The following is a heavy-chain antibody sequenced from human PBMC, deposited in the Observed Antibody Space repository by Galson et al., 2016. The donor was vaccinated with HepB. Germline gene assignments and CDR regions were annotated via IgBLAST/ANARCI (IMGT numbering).Heavy chain of an antibody. CDR2: IHPSGAYT. D-gene: IGHD3-9*01. J-gene: IGHJ4*02. CDR1: DNTFSKDY. V-gene: IGHV1-46*01. Sequence: SVKVSCKASDNTFSKDYIHWVRQAPGQGLQWLGTIHPSGAYTTYAQRFGGRVTMTRDTATNTVKMELRALTSKDTAVYYCARANYNLLTGYYSGLDHWGQRTLVTVSS. CDR3: ARANYNLLTGYYSGLDH.